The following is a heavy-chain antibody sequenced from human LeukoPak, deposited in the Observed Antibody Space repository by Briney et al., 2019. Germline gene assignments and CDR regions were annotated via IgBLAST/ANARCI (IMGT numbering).Heavy chain of an antibody. Sequence: SETLSLTCAVYGGSFSGYYWSWIRQPSGKGLEWIGEINHSGSTNYNPSLKSRVTISVDTSKNQFSLKLSSVTAADTAVYYCARDIVVVVAARGFDYWGQGTLVTVSS. D-gene: IGHD2-15*01. V-gene: IGHV4-34*01. CDR2: INHSGST. J-gene: IGHJ4*02. CDR3: ARDIVVVVAARGFDY. CDR1: GGSFSGYY.